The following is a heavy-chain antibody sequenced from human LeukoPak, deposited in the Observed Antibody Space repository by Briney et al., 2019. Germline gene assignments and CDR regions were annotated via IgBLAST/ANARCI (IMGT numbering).Heavy chain of an antibody. Sequence: TLSLXXXVYGXSXSGYYXSWIRQPPGKGLEWIGEINHSGSTNYNLSLKSRVTISVDTSKNQFSLKLSSVTAADTAVYYCARVPDYGGNYSRTLNWFDPWGQGTLVTVSS. CDR2: INHSGST. CDR1: GXSXSGYY. CDR3: ARVPDYGGNYSRTLNWFDP. V-gene: IGHV4-34*01. D-gene: IGHD4-23*01. J-gene: IGHJ5*02.